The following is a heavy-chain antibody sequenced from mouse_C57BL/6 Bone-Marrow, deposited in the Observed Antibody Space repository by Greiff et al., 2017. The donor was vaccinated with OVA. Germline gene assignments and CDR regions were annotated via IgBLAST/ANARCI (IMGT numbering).Heavy chain of an antibody. Sequence: VQLQQSGAELARPGASVKMSCKASGYTFTSYTMHWVKQRPGQGLEWIGYINPSSGYTKYNQKFKDKATLTADKSSSTAYMHLSSLTSEDSAVYYCARKVDSSGSSYYFDYWGQGTTLTVSS. J-gene: IGHJ2*01. CDR1: GYTFTSYT. CDR2: INPSSGYT. D-gene: IGHD3-2*02. V-gene: IGHV1-4*01. CDR3: ARKVDSSGSSYYFDY.